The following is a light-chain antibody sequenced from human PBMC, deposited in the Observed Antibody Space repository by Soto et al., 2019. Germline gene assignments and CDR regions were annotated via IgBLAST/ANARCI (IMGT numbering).Light chain of an antibody. CDR2: DAS. CDR3: QQRSNWWT. Sequence: EVVLTQSPATLALSPGERATLSCRASQSVSSYLAWYQQKPGQAPRLLIYDASNRATGIPARFSGSGSETDLTLTISSLEPEDFAVYYCQQRSNWWTFGPGTKVEIK. V-gene: IGKV3-11*01. J-gene: IGKJ1*01. CDR1: QSVSSY.